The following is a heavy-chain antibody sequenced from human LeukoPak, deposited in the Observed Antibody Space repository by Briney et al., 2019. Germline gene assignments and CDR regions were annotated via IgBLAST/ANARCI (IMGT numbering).Heavy chain of an antibody. CDR3: AKDRVHYGGNPGLGPGDAFDI. CDR1: GFTFSSYA. Sequence: PGGSLRLSCAASGFTFSSYAMSWVRQAPGKGLEWVSAISGSGGGTYYADSVKGRFTISRDNSKNTLYLQMNSLRAEDTAVYYCAKDRVHYGGNPGLGPGDAFDIWGQGTMVTVSS. CDR2: ISGSGGGT. J-gene: IGHJ3*02. D-gene: IGHD4-23*01. V-gene: IGHV3-23*01.